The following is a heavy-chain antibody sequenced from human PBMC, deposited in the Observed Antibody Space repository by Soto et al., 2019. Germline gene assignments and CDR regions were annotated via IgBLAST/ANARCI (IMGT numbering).Heavy chain of an antibody. D-gene: IGHD1-1*01. Sequence: EGQLVETGGGLIQSGGSLRLSCAASGFTVRSTYMSWVRQAPGKGLEWVSVIYGGGSTYYADSVTGRFITSRDNPRNTIYLQLDNLGAEDTAMYYCTRGGSYKDGMDREDAFDIWGQGTMVTVSS. CDR2: IYGGGST. J-gene: IGHJ3*02. CDR1: GFTVRSTY. V-gene: IGHV3-53*02. CDR3: TRGGSYKDGMDREDAFDI.